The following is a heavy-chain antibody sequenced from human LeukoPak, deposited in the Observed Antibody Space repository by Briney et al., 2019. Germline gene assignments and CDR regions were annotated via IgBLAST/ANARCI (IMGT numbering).Heavy chain of an antibody. CDR2: ITGSGGNT. Sequence: GASLRLSCAASGFTFSNYAMSWVRQAPGKGLEWVSAITGSGGNTYYADSVKGRFTISRDNSQNTVFLQMNRLRAEDTAVYYCAKGGDYDVLTGYYVSDYWGQGTLVTVSS. D-gene: IGHD3-9*01. J-gene: IGHJ4*02. CDR1: GFTFSNYA. CDR3: AKGGDYDVLTGYYVSDY. V-gene: IGHV3-23*01.